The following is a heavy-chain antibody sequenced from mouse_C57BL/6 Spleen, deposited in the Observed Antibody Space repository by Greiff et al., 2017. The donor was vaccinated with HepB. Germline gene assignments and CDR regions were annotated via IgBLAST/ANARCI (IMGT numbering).Heavy chain of an antibody. V-gene: IGHV1-69*01. CDR1: GYTFTSYW. Sequence: QVQLQQPGAELVMPGASVKLSCKASGYTFTSYWMHWVKQRPGQGLEWIGEIDPSDSYTNYNQKFKGKSTLTVDKSSSTAYMQLSSLTSEDSAVYYCAIYGSRDYAMDYWGQGTSVTVSS. CDR3: AIYGSRDYAMDY. J-gene: IGHJ4*01. CDR2: IDPSDSYT. D-gene: IGHD1-1*01.